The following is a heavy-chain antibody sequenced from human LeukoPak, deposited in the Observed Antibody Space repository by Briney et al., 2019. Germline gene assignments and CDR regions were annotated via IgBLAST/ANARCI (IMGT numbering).Heavy chain of an antibody. CDR1: DVSIKNSSFS. V-gene: IGHV4-39*07. D-gene: IGHD3-9*01. CDR3: ARAPTRSSDTVTGYLFDS. CDR2: IYFTGST. J-gene: IGHJ4*02. Sequence: SETLSLTCSISDVSIKNSSFSWGWIRQPPGQGLEWFGNIYFTGSTYYNPSLMRRVTISVDTSRNQCSLKLGSVTAADTAVYYCARAPTRSSDTVTGYLFDSWGQGTLVTVSS.